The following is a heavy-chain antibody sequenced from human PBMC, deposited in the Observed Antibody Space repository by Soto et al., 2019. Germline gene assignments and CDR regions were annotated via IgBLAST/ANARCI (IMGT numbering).Heavy chain of an antibody. D-gene: IGHD3-3*01. CDR2: DNPMFGTP. V-gene: IGHV1-69*01. Sequence: QVVQSGAEVKEPGSSVEVSFTASGGTLSHHPISWVGQAPGQGLEWMGGDNPMFGTPKYALKFQGRVTITADESTSTAYMELSSLRYDDTAVYYCARHARHLEWLQPFDYWGQGALVTVSS. J-gene: IGHJ4*02. CDR1: GGTLSHHP. CDR3: ARHARHLEWLQPFDY.